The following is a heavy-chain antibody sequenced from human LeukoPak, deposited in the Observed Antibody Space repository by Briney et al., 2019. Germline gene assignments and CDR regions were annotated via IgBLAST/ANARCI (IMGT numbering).Heavy chain of an antibody. Sequence: TGGSLRLSCAASGFTFSSYWMSWVRQAPGKGLEWVANIHPEGNEKYHVESVKGRFTISRDNAKNSLFLQMNGLRVEDTAVYYCARGDDFSGDHWGQGTLVTVSS. V-gene: IGHV3-7*04. J-gene: IGHJ4*02. CDR1: GFTFSSYW. D-gene: IGHD1-1*01. CDR2: IHPEGNEK. CDR3: ARGDDFSGDH.